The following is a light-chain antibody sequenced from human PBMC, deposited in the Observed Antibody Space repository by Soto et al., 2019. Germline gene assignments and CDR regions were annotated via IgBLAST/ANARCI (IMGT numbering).Light chain of an antibody. J-gene: IGKJ1*01. V-gene: IGKV3-15*01. CDR1: QTVGSN. CDR2: TTS. Sequence: EIVMTQSPATLSVSPGERATLSCRASQTVGSNLAWYQQKPGQAPRLLIYTTSSRATGVPAKFSGSGSGTEFTLTIDSLQSEDFVLYYCQQYNSWPRTFGQGTKVDIK. CDR3: QQYNSWPRT.